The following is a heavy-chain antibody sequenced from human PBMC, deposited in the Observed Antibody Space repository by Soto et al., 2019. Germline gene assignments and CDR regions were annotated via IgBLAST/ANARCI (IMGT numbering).Heavy chain of an antibody. Sequence: QVQLQESGPGLVKPSGTLSLTCAVSNGSITSGNWWSWVRQPPGKGLEWIGDIYQTGSTNYNPSLRSRVILSVDMSKNNFPLSLSSVTAADTAVYFCARVWGALAPIAGWFGPWGRGILVTVSS. J-gene: IGHJ5*02. D-gene: IGHD3-16*01. CDR3: ARVWGALAPIAGWFGP. V-gene: IGHV4-4*02. CDR1: NGSITSGNW. CDR2: IYQTGST.